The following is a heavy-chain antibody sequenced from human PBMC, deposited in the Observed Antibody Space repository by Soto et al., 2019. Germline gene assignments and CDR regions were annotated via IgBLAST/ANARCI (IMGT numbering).Heavy chain of an antibody. Sequence: QVQLVQSGAEVKKPGSSVKVSCKASGGTFSNDIITWVRQAPGQGLEWMGRIIPLLDITNYAQKFQGRVTITADKSTGTAYMGLNSLRSEDTAVYYCVRDSPIGSTYSGYDGIDYWGQGTLVTVSS. J-gene: IGHJ4*02. V-gene: IGHV1-69*08. D-gene: IGHD5-12*01. CDR3: VRDSPIGSTYSGYDGIDY. CDR1: GGTFSNDI. CDR2: IIPLLDIT.